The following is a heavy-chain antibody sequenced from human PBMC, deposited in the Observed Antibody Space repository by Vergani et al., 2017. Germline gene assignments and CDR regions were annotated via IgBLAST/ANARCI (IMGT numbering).Heavy chain of an antibody. CDR2: IYYSGST. Sequence: QVQLQESGPGLVKPSETLSLTCTVSGGSISSYYWSWIRQPPGKGLEWIGYIYYSGSTNYNPSLKSRVTISVDTSKNQFSLKLSSVTAADTAVYYCARGLSLYYYGSGSYYSGNWFDPWGQGTLVTVSS. D-gene: IGHD3-10*01. J-gene: IGHJ5*02. CDR1: GGSISSYY. CDR3: ARGLSLYYYGSGSYYSGNWFDP. V-gene: IGHV4-59*12.